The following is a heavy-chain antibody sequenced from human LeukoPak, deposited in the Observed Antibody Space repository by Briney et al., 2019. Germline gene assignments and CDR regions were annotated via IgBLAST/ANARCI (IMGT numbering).Heavy chain of an antibody. Sequence: SETLSLTCTVSGGSISTYYWSWIRQPPGKGLEWIGYIYYSGSTNYNPSLKSRVTLSVDTSKNQFSLKLSSVTAADTAVYYCARGGLTMVRGVTSPYYFDYWGQGTLVTVSS. CDR1: GGSISTYY. V-gene: IGHV4-59*01. J-gene: IGHJ4*02. CDR3: ARGGLTMVRGVTSPYYFDY. CDR2: IYYSGST. D-gene: IGHD3-10*01.